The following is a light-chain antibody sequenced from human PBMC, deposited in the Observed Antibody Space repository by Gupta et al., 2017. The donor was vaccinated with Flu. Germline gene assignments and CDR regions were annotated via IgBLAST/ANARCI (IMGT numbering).Light chain of an antibody. CDR1: SYDIGSNT. Sequence: QSVLTQPPSASGTPGQRVTISCSGSSYDIGSNTVTWYQQLPGTAPKLLIYSNNQRPSGVPDRFSGSKSGTSASLAISGLQSEDDGDYYCATWDHSLNGCVFGTGTKVTVL. V-gene: IGLV1-44*01. J-gene: IGLJ1*01. CDR2: SNN. CDR3: ATWDHSLNGCV.